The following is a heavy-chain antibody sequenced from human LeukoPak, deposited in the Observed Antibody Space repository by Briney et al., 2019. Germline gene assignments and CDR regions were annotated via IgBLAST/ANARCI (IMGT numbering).Heavy chain of an antibody. Sequence: GGSLRLSCGASGFTFSSYWMHWVRQAPGKGLVLVSRISPDGSSTSYADSVKGRFTISRDNAKNTLDLQMNSLRAEDAAVYYCARGYYGSSFGYWGQGTLVTVSS. V-gene: IGHV3-74*01. CDR3: ARGYYGSSFGY. CDR2: ISPDGSST. CDR1: GFTFSSYW. D-gene: IGHD3-10*01. J-gene: IGHJ4*02.